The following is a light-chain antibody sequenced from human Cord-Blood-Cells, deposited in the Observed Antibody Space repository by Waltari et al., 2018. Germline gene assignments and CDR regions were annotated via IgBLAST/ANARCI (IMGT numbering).Light chain of an antibody. CDR2: DVS. V-gene: IGLV2-14*01. Sequence: QSALTQPASVSGSPGQSLTISCTGTRSDVSDYNYVSCYQQHPGKAPKLMIYDVSNRPSGVSNRFSGSKSGNTASLTISGLQAEDEADYYCSSYTSSSTFYVFGTGTKVTVL. CDR3: SSYTSSSTFYV. J-gene: IGLJ1*01. CDR1: RSDVSDYNY.